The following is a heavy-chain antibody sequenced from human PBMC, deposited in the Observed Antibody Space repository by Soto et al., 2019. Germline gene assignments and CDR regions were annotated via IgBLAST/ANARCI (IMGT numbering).Heavy chain of an antibody. CDR1: GGSFSGYC. D-gene: IGHD2-15*01. J-gene: IGHJ6*03. V-gene: IGHV4-34*01. CDR3: ARLRGRSFAPWDYMDV. Sequence: SETLSLTCAVYGGSFSGYCCSWISPPPGKGLEWIGEINHRVSTNYNPSLKTRVTISVGTSKSLFSLEVSSVTAADTAVYYYARLRGRSFAPWDYMDVWGEGSTVTVSS. CDR2: INHRVST.